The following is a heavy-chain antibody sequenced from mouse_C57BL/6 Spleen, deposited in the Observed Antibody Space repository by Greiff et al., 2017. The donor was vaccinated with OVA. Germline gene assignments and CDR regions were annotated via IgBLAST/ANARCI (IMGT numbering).Heavy chain of an antibody. J-gene: IGHJ4*01. CDR2: INPSNGGT. D-gene: IGHD1-1*01. CDR1: GYTFTSYW. CDR3: ARDYYGSRVYYARDY. V-gene: IGHV1-53*01. Sequence: QVQLQQPGTELVKPGASVKLSCKASGYTFTSYWMHWVKQRPGQGLEWIGNINPSNGGTNYNEKFKSKATLTVDKSSSTVYMQLSSLTSEDSAVYYCARDYYGSRVYYARDYWGQGTSVTVSS.